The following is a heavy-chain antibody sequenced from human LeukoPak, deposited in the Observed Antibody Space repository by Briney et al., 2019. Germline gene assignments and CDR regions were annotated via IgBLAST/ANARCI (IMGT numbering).Heavy chain of an antibody. CDR1: GFTFDDYG. Sequence: GGSLRLSCTASGFTFDDYGMSWVRQAPGKGLEWVSNINWNGGSTGYADSVRGRFTISRDNAKNSLYLQMNSLRAEDTALYYCARVSDISVAAYFDYWGQGTRVTVSS. CDR2: INWNGGST. J-gene: IGHJ4*02. CDR3: ARVSDISVAAYFDY. D-gene: IGHD6-19*01. V-gene: IGHV3-20*04.